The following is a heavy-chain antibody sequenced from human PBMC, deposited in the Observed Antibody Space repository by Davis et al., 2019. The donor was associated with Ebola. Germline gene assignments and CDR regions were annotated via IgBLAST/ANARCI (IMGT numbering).Heavy chain of an antibody. D-gene: IGHD6-13*01. J-gene: IGHJ4*02. CDR3: ARVGSSWYFDY. CDR1: GGSISSYY. CDR2: IYYSGST. V-gene: IGHV4-59*01. Sequence: SETLSLTCTVSGGSISSYYWSWIRQPPGKGLEWIGYIYYSGSTNYNPSLKSRVTISVDKSKNQFSLKLSSVTAADTAVYYCARVGSSWYFDYWGQGTLVTVSS.